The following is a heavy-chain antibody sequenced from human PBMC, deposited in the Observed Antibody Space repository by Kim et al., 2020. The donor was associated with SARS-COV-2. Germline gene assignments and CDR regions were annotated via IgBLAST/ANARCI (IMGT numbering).Heavy chain of an antibody. CDR3: AKYSGYYDY. Sequence: GGSLRLSCAASGFTFSSYGMHWVRQAPGKGLEWVAVISYDGSNKYYADSVKGRFTISRANSKNTLYLQMNSLRPEDTAVYYCAKYSGYYDYSGQGTLVTV. CDR1: GFTFSSYG. J-gene: IGHJ4*02. D-gene: IGHD1-26*01. CDR2: ISYDGSNK. V-gene: IGHV3-30*18.